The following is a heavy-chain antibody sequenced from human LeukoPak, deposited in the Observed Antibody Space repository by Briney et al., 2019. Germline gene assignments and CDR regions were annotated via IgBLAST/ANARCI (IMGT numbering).Heavy chain of an antibody. Sequence: GGSLRLSCAVSGITLSNYGMSWVRQVPGKGLEWVSGISGSGGNTYYADSVKGRFTISRDNSKNTLYLQMNSLRAEDTAVYFCAKRGVVIRVFLVGFHKEASYFDSWGQGALVTVSS. CDR2: ISGSGGNT. D-gene: IGHD3-10*01. CDR3: AKRGVVIRVFLVGFHKEASYFDS. V-gene: IGHV3-23*01. J-gene: IGHJ4*02. CDR1: GITLSNYG.